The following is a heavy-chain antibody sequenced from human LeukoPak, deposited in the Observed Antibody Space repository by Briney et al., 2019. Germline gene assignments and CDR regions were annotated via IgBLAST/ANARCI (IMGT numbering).Heavy chain of an antibody. J-gene: IGHJ4*02. Sequence: SETLSLTCTVSGGSISSGGYYWSWIRQPPGKGLEWIGYIYHSGSTYYNPSLKSRVTISVDRSKNQFSLKLSSVTAADTAVYSCARGRYPQYHFDYWGQGTLVTVSS. D-gene: IGHD1-14*01. CDR3: ARGRYPQYHFDY. CDR1: GGSISSGGYY. CDR2: IYHSGST. V-gene: IGHV4-30-2*01.